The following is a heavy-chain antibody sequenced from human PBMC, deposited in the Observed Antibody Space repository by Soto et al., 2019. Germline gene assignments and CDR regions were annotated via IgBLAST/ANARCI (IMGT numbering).Heavy chain of an antibody. J-gene: IGHJ4*02. D-gene: IGHD1-7*01. Sequence: PSWTLSLTCTVSGGSINSNSYYWDWIRQPPGKGLEWIGSLFYSGATYHNPSLQSRVTISVDTSKNQFSLHLSSVTAADTAVYYCARLIVDTSGTTPFDYWGQGTLVTVSS. CDR2: LFYSGAT. V-gene: IGHV4-39*01. CDR1: GGSINSNSYY. CDR3: ARLIVDTSGTTPFDY.